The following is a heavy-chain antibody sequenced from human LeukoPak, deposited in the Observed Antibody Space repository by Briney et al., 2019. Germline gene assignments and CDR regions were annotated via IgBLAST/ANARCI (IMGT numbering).Heavy chain of an antibody. CDR3: AKDPYLTLWGRTLDY. Sequence: GGSLRLSCAASGFTFSSYGMHWVRQAPGKGLEWVAVISYDGSNKYYADSVKGRFTISRDNSKNTLYLQMNSLRAEDTAVYYCAKDPYLTLWGRTLDYWGQGTLVTVSS. J-gene: IGHJ4*02. CDR2: ISYDGSNK. V-gene: IGHV3-30*18. CDR1: GFTFSSYG. D-gene: IGHD3-16*01.